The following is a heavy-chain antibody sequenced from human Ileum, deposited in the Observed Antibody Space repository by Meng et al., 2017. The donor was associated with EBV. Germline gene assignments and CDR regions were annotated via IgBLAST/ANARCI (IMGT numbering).Heavy chain of an antibody. Sequence: QEQLQQSGPGLLKPSQTLSLTCAISGDSVSSISGAWNWTRQSPSRGLEWLGRTYYRSKWNTDYAVSVSSRITISPDTSKNQFSLQLNSVTPEDTAVYYCARGSYYFDSWGQGTLVTVSS. J-gene: IGHJ4*02. V-gene: IGHV6-1*01. CDR2: TYYRSKWNT. CDR1: GDSVSSISGA. D-gene: IGHD1-26*01. CDR3: ARGSYYFDS.